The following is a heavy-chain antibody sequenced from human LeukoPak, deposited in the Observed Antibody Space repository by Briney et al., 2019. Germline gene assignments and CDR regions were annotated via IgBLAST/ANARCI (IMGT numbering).Heavy chain of an antibody. CDR1: GGTFSSYA. D-gene: IGHD3-22*01. J-gene: IGHJ5*02. V-gene: IGHV1-69*01. CDR3: ARDTRNSSGYPLGGDWFDP. CDR2: IIPIFGTA. Sequence: ASVKVSCKASGGTFSSYAISWVRQAPGQGVEWMGGIIPIFGTANYAQKFQGRVTITADESTSTAYMELSSLRSEDTAVYYCARDTRNSSGYPLGGDWFDPWGQGTLVTVSS.